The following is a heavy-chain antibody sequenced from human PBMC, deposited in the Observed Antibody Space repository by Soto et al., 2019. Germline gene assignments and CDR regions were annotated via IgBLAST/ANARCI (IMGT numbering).Heavy chain of an antibody. CDR1: GFTFSSYA. CDR2: ISGSGGST. Sequence: GGSLRLSCAASGFTFSSYAMSWVRQAPGKGLEWVSAISGSGGSTYYADSVKGRFTISRDNSKNTLYLQMNSLRAEDTAVYYCAKDPYNWNAYCYYYMDVWGKGTTVTVSS. D-gene: IGHD1-1*01. V-gene: IGHV3-23*01. CDR3: AKDPYNWNAYCYYYMDV. J-gene: IGHJ6*03.